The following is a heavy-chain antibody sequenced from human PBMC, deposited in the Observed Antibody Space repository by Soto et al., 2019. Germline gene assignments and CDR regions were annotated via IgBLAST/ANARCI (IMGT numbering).Heavy chain of an antibody. D-gene: IGHD4-17*01. CDR2: IIPILGIA. V-gene: IGHV1-69*02. CDR3: ARGKPYGDYEPPYYYYYMDV. Sequence: GASVKVSCKASGGTFSSYTISWVRQAPGQGLEWMGRIIPILGIANYAQKFQGRVTIAADKSTSTAYMELSSLRSEDTAVYYCARGKPYGDYEPPYYYYYMDVWGKGTTVTVSS. CDR1: GGTFSSYT. J-gene: IGHJ6*03.